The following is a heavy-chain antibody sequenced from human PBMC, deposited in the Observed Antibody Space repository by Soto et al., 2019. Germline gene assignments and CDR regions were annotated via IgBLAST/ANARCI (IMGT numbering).Heavy chain of an antibody. CDR2: ISAYNGNT. Sequence: QVQLVQSGAELKKPGASVKVACKASGYTFTSYGISWVLQAPVQGLEWMGWISAYNGNTYYAQKLQGRVTMTTDTSTSTAYMELRSLRSDDTAVYYCAIDYGSGSRFDYWGQVTLVTVAA. CDR3: AIDYGSGSRFDY. J-gene: IGHJ4*02. CDR1: GYTFTSYG. V-gene: IGHV1-18*01. D-gene: IGHD3-10*01.